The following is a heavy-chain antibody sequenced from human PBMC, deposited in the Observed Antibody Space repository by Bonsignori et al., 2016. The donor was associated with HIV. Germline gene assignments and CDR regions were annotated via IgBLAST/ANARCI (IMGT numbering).Heavy chain of an antibody. D-gene: IGHD3-22*01. Sequence: VRQMPGKGLEWVANIKQDGSEKYYVDSVKGRFTISRDNAKNSLYLQMNSLRAEDTAVYYCAREDSSGYYWGQGTLVTVSS. J-gene: IGHJ4*02. CDR2: IKQDGSEK. V-gene: IGHV3-7*04. CDR3: AREDSSGYY.